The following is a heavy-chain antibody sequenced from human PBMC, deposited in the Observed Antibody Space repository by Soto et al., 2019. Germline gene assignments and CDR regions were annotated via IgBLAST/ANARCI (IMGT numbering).Heavy chain of an antibody. V-gene: IGHV3-33*01. Sequence: QVQLVESGGGVVQPGRSLRLSCAASGFTFSSYGMHWVRQAPGKGLEWVAVIWYDGSNKYYADSVKGRFTISRDNSKNTLYLQMNSLRAEDTAVYYCASQYSSGWYYGMDVWGQGTTVTVSS. CDR2: IWYDGSNK. D-gene: IGHD6-19*01. CDR3: ASQYSSGWYYGMDV. J-gene: IGHJ6*02. CDR1: GFTFSSYG.